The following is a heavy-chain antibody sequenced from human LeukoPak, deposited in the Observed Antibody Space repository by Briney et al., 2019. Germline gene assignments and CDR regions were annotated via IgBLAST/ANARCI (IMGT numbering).Heavy chain of an antibody. V-gene: IGHV3-23*01. CDR3: AKDRLIAVAAPFDY. Sequence: GGSLRLSCTASGFTFSSYAMSWVRQAPGKGLEWVSAISGSGGSTYYADSVKGRFTISRDNSKNTLYLQMNSLRAEDTAVYYCAKDRLIAVAAPFDYWGQGTLVTVSS. J-gene: IGHJ4*02. CDR2: ISGSGGST. CDR1: GFTFSSYA. D-gene: IGHD6-19*01.